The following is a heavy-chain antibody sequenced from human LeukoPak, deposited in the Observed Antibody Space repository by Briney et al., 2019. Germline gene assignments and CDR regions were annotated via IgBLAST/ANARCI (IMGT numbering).Heavy chain of an antibody. CDR2: IIPIFGTA. Sequence: SVKVSYKASGGTFSSYAISWVRQAPGQGLEWMGGIIPIFGTANYAQKFQGRVTITTDESTSTAYMELSSLRSEDTAVYYCARGDSRDGYNPLDYWGQGTLATVSS. J-gene: IGHJ4*02. CDR1: GGTFSSYA. V-gene: IGHV1-69*05. CDR3: ARGDSRDGYNPLDY. D-gene: IGHD5-24*01.